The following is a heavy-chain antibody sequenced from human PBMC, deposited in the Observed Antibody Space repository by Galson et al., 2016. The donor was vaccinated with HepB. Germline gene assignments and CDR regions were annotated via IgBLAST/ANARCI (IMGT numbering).Heavy chain of an antibody. V-gene: IGHV4-59*01. CDR1: GGSISSYY. J-gene: IGHJ4*02. Sequence: ETLSLTCTVSGGSISSYYWSWIRQPPGKGLEWIGYIYYSGSTNYNPSLKSRVTISVDTSKNQFSLKLSSVTAADTALYYCARRGTPYFDYWGQGTLVTVSS. CDR2: IYYSGST. CDR3: ARRGTPYFDY. D-gene: IGHD1-1*01.